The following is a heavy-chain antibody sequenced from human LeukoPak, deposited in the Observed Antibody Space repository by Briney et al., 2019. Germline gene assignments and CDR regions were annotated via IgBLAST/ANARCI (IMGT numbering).Heavy chain of an antibody. CDR1: GFTFSSYG. V-gene: IGHV3-30*18. CDR2: ISYDGSNK. CDR3: AKVLGYSSGWYYYYGMDV. D-gene: IGHD6-19*01. Sequence: GRSLRLSCAASGFTFSSYGMHWVRQAPGKGLEWVAVISYDGSNKYYADSVKGRFTISRDNSKNTLYLQMNSLSAEDTAVYYCAKVLGYSSGWYYYYGMDVWGQGTTVTVSS. J-gene: IGHJ6*02.